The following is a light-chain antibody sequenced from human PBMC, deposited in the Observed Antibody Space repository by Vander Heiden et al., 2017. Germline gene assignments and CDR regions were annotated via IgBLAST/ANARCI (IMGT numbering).Light chain of an antibody. V-gene: IGKV1-8*01. CDR2: AAS. CDR3: QQYESYPLP. Sequence: AIRMTQSPSSFSASTGDSVTITCRASQVIGSYLAWYQQKPGNTPKLLIYAASTLQSVVPSRFSAGVSETHFTLTISCLQSENFATYYSQQYESYPLPFGGGTKVEIK. CDR1: QVIGSY. J-gene: IGKJ4*01.